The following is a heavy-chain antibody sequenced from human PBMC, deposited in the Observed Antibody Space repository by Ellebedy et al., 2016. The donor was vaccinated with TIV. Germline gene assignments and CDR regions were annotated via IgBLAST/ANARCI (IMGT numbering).Heavy chain of an antibody. CDR1: GFTVSNNY. Sequence: PGGSLRLSCVASGFTVSNNYMSRVRQAPGKGLEWVSVIYSGGLTYYADSVKGRFTISRDDSKNTLYLQMNSLRAEDTAVYYCARGVLNYSHDFWGQGTLVTVSS. CDR3: ARGVLNYSHDF. V-gene: IGHV3-53*01. D-gene: IGHD3-10*01. CDR2: IYSGGLT. J-gene: IGHJ4*02.